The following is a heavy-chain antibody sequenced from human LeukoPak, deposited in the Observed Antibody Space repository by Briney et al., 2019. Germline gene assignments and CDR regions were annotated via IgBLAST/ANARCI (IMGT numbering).Heavy chain of an antibody. V-gene: IGHV4-59*08. J-gene: IGHJ5*02. CDR1: GGSITGYY. Sequence: SETLSLTCTVSGGSITGYYWSWIRQPPGKGLEWVGYILSSGSTNYNPSLKSRVTISLDTSKSQFSLKLISVTASDTAVYYCARLTKFLTTYYPTPWGQGTLVTVSS. CDR2: ILSSGST. CDR3: ARLTKFLTTYYPTP. D-gene: IGHD2/OR15-2a*01.